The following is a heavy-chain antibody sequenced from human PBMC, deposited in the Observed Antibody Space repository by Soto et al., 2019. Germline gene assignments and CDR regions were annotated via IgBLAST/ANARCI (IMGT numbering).Heavy chain of an antibody. CDR1: GFTFSSYA. J-gene: IGHJ1*01. CDR2: ISGSGGST. D-gene: IGHD3-22*01. CDR3: AKFAVRYYDSSGYYPN. V-gene: IGHV3-23*01. Sequence: GGSLRLSCAASGFTFSSYAMSWVRQAPGKGLEWVSAISGSGGSTYYADSVKGRFTISRDNSKNTLYLQMNSLRAEDTAVYYCAKFAVRYYDSSGYYPNWGQGTLVTVSS.